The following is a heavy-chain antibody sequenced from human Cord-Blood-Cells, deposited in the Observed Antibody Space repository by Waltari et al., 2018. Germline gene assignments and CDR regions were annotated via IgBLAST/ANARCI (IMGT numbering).Heavy chain of an antibody. CDR1: GYSFTSYW. Sequence: EVQLVQSGAEVKKPGESLKISCKGSGYSFTSYWIGWVRQMPGKGLEWMGIIYPGDSYTRYSPSFQGQVTISADKSISTAYLQWSSLKASDTAMYYCARHGYSNYYYYYYMDVWGKGTTVTVSS. V-gene: IGHV5-51*01. CDR2: IYPGDSYT. CDR3: ARHGYSNYYYYYYMDV. D-gene: IGHD4-4*01. J-gene: IGHJ6*03.